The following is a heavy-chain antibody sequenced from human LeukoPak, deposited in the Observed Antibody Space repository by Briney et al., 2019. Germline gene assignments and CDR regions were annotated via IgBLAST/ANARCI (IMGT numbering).Heavy chain of an antibody. CDR1: GGTFSSYA. CDR2: IIPIFGTA. V-gene: IGHV1-69*13. D-gene: IGHD3-22*01. Sequence: GASVKVSCKASGGTFSSYAISWVRQAPGQGLEWMGGIIPIFGTANYAQKFQGRVTITADESTSTAYVELSSLRSEDTAVYYCARGDPYYYDSSGYHLGYWGQGTLVTVSS. J-gene: IGHJ4*02. CDR3: ARGDPYYYDSSGYHLGY.